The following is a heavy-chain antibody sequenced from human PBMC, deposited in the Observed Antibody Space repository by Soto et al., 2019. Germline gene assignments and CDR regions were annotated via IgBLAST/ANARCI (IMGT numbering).Heavy chain of an antibody. CDR1: EYTFTSYA. V-gene: IGHV1-3*01. Sequence: PSVNRARKASEYTFTSYAMHWVRQAPGQRLEWMGSINAGNGNTKYSQKFQGRVTITRDTSASTAYMELSSLRSEDTAVYYCASGGRRFDSRGSPHSSDYWGQ. D-gene: IGHD3-22*01. CDR3: ASGGRRFDSRGSPHSSDY. J-gene: IGHJ4*02. CDR2: INAGNGNT.